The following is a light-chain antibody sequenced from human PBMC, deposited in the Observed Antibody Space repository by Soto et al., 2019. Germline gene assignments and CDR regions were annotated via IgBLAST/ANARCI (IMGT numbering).Light chain of an antibody. CDR2: TAS. CDR3: LQDYIYPWT. J-gene: IGKJ1*01. V-gene: IGKV1-6*01. Sequence: AIQMTQSPSSLSASVGDRVTITCRASQDIRNDLGWFQQKPGKAPKLLINTASTLQSGVSSRFSGSGSGTDFTHTISSLQPEDFATYYCLQDYIYPWTFGQGTKVDIK. CDR1: QDIRND.